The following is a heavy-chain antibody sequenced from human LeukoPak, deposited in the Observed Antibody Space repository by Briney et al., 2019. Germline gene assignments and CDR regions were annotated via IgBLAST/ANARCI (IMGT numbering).Heavy chain of an antibody. D-gene: IGHD4-11*01. Sequence: ASVTVSCKASGGTFSSYAISWVRQAPGQGLEWMGGIIPIFGTANYAQKFQGRVTITADESTGTAYMELSSLRSEDTAVYYCARVYLPDYSSNWFDPWGQGTLVTVSS. CDR1: GGTFSSYA. V-gene: IGHV1-69*13. CDR3: ARVYLPDYSSNWFDP. CDR2: IIPIFGTA. J-gene: IGHJ5*02.